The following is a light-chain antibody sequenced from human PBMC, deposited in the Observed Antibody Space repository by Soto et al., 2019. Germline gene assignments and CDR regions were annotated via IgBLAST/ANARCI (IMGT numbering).Light chain of an antibody. CDR1: QSVSSNY. J-gene: IGKJ1*01. Sequence: EIVLTQSPGTLSLSPGERATLSCRASQSVSSNYLVWYQQKPGQAPRLLIYGASSRATGIPDRFSGSGSGTDFTLAISRLEPEDFAVYYCHQYGSSPWTFGQGTKVAIK. CDR2: GAS. CDR3: HQYGSSPWT. V-gene: IGKV3-20*01.